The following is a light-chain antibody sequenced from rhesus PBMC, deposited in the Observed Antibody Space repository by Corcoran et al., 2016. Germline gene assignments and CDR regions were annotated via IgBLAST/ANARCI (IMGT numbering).Light chain of an antibody. CDR2: KAS. Sequence: DIQMTQSPSSLSASVGDTVTITCRASQSISSWLAWYQQKPGKAPKLLIYKASSLQSGVPSRFRGSGSGTDFTLAISSLQSEDVATYCCQQYSSSPFTFGPGTKLDIK. J-gene: IGKJ3*01. CDR1: QSISSW. CDR3: QQYSSSPFT. V-gene: IGKV1-22*01.